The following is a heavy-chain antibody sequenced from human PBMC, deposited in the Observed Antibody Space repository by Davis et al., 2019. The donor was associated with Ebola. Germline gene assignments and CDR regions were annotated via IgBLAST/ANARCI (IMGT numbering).Heavy chain of an antibody. J-gene: IGHJ4*02. Sequence: GGSLRLSCAASGFTFSDYYMSWIRQAPGKGLEWVSGISWNSGSIGYADSVKGRFTISRDNAKNSLYLQMNSLRAEDTALYYCAKGRVSIAARPDYWGQGTLVTVSS. CDR3: AKGRVSIAARPDY. D-gene: IGHD6-6*01. V-gene: IGHV3-9*01. CDR1: GFTFSDYY. CDR2: ISWNSGSI.